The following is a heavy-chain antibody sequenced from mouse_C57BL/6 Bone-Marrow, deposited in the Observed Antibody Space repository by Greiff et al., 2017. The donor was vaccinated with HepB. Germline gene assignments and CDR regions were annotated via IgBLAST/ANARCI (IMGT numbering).Heavy chain of an antibody. Sequence: EVQLQQSGGGLVQPGGSMKLSCVASGFTFSNYWLNWVRQSPEKGLEWVAQIRLKSDYYATHYAESVKGRFTISRDDSKNSVYLQINNLRAEDTGIYYCTGTTVVASFDYWGQGTTLTVSS. D-gene: IGHD1-1*01. V-gene: IGHV6-3*01. J-gene: IGHJ2*01. CDR2: IRLKSDYYAT. CDR3: TGTTVVASFDY. CDR1: GFTFSNYW.